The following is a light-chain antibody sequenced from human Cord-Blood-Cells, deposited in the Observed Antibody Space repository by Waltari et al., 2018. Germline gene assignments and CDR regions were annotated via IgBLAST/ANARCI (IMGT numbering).Light chain of an antibody. Sequence: QSALTQPRSVSGSPGQSVPIHCTGTSSDVGGYNYVSWYQQHPGKAPKLMIYDVSKRPSGVPDRFSGSKSGNTASLTISGLQAEDEADYYCCSYAGSYTYVFGTGTKVTVL. CDR1: SSDVGGYNY. J-gene: IGLJ1*01. CDR2: DVS. CDR3: CSYAGSYTYV. V-gene: IGLV2-11*01.